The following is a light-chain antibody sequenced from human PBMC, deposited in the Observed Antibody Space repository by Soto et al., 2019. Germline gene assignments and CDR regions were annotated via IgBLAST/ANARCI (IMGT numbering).Light chain of an antibody. Sequence: EVVLTQSPATLSLSPGVRATLSCRASPSVTNFLAWYQQKPGQAPRLLIYGAFNRATGIPARFSGSGSGTDFTLNISRLEPEDSAIYYCQQRNIWPPVTFGQGTRLEIK. CDR1: PSVTNF. CDR3: QQRNIWPPVT. V-gene: IGKV3-11*01. CDR2: GAF. J-gene: IGKJ5*01.